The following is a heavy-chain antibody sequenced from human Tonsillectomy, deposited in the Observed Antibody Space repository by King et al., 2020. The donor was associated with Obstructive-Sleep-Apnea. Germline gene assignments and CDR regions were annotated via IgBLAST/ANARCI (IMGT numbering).Heavy chain of an antibody. CDR3: ARGRDRYHYDSSGARAFDI. J-gene: IGHJ3*02. V-gene: IGHV4-34*01. D-gene: IGHD3-22*01. Sequence: VQLQQWGAGLLKPLETLSLTCAVYGGSFSGYYWSWIRQPPGKGLEWIGEINHSGSTNYNPSLKSRVTISVDTSKNQFSLKLSSVTAADTAVYYCARGRDRYHYDSSGARAFDIWGQGTMVTVSS. CDR2: INHSGST. CDR1: GGSFSGYY.